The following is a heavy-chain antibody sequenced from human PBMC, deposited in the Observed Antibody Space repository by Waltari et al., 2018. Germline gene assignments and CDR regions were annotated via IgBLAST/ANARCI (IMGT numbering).Heavy chain of an antibody. J-gene: IGHJ4*02. CDR3: ARLIDYGGNSDY. CDR1: GGSISSSSYY. V-gene: IGHV4-39*01. CDR2: IYYSGST. Sequence: QLQLQESGPGLVKPSETLSLTCTVSGGSISSSSYYWGWIRQPPGKGLEWIGSIYYSGSTYYNPSLKSRVTISVDTSKNQFSLKLSSVTAADTAVYYCARLIDYGGNSDYWGQGTLVTVSS. D-gene: IGHD4-17*01.